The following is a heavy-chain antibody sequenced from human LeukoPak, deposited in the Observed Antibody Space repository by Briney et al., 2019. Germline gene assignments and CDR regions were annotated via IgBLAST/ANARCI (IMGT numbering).Heavy chain of an antibody. CDR3: SRSAYYDGSGNYYDY. Sequence: GGSLRLSCAASGFTFSSYWMHWVRQAPGKGLVWVSRISDGGSTTTYSDSVKGRFTISRDNAKNTLYLQMNGLRAEDTAVYYCSRSAYYDGSGNYYDYWGQGTLVTVSS. CDR2: ISDGGSTT. J-gene: IGHJ4*02. V-gene: IGHV3-74*01. D-gene: IGHD3-22*01. CDR1: GFTFSSYW.